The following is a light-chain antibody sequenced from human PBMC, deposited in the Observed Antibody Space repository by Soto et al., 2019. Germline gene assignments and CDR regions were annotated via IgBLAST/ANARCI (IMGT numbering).Light chain of an antibody. CDR1: SSDVGGYNY. V-gene: IGLV2-14*01. CDR3: SSYTSSSTLI. CDR2: EVS. Sequence: QSVLTLPASVSGSPGQSITISCSGTSSDVGGYNYVSWYQQHPGKAPKLMMYEVSNRPSGVSNRFSGSKSDNTASLTISGLQAEDEADYYCSSYTSSSTLIFGGGTKVTVL. J-gene: IGLJ2*01.